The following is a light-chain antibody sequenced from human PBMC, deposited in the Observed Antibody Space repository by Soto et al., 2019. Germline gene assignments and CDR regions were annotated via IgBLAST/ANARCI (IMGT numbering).Light chain of an antibody. V-gene: IGLV2-14*01. Sequence: LTQPASVSGTPGQSITISCTGSNSDVGLYDFVSWYQHHPGRAPKLIVSEVSHRPSGISNRFSGSKSGNTASLTISGLQSEDEADHYCLSYTSDDVRYVFGTGTKVTVL. CDR3: LSYTSDDVRYV. CDR2: EVS. CDR1: NSDVGLYDF. J-gene: IGLJ1*01.